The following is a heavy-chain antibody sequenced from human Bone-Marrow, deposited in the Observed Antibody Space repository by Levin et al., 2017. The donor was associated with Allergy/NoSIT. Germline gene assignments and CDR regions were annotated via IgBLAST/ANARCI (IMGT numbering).Heavy chain of an antibody. CDR3: ARDSVDGFDY. V-gene: IGHV1-8*01. CDR2: MNPNSGNA. J-gene: IGHJ4*02. Sequence: GESLKISCKASGYTFTSHDINWVRQAPGQGLEWMGWMNPNSGNAGYAQKFQGRVTMTRDTSVNTAYMEVSSLRTEDTAVYYCARDSVDGFDYWGQGTLVTVSS. D-gene: IGHD2-15*01. CDR1: GYTFTSHD.